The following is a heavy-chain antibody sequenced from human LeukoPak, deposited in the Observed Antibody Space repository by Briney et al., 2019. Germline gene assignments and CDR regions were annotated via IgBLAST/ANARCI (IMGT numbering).Heavy chain of an antibody. J-gene: IGHJ4*02. CDR3: ATKQWLAPPPDS. D-gene: IGHD6-19*01. Sequence: GGSLRLSCAAPGFTFSKYWMLWVRQAPGKGLESVSRINTDGTVTTYADSVKGRFTVSRDNADNTMFPQMNSVRDEDTAVYYCATKQWLAPPPDSWGQGTPVTVSS. CDR2: INTDGTVT. CDR1: GFTFSKYW. V-gene: IGHV3-74*01.